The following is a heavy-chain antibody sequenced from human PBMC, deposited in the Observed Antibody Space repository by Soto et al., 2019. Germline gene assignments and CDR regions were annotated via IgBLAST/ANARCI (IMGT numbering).Heavy chain of an antibody. D-gene: IGHD4-4*01. V-gene: IGHV4-61*01. CDR1: GGSVSSGSYY. CDR2: IYYSGST. Sequence: QVQLQESGPGLVKPSETLSLTCTVSGGSVSSGSYYWSWIRQPPGKGLEWIGYIYYSGSTNYNPSLKRRVTISVDTSKNQFSLKLSSVTAADTAVYYCARATPYSNYRGYYYGMDVWGQGTTVTVSS. J-gene: IGHJ6*02. CDR3: ARATPYSNYRGYYYGMDV.